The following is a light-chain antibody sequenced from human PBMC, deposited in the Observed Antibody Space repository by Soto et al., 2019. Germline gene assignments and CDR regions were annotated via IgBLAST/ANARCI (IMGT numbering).Light chain of an antibody. CDR3: SSYTSGGTWV. V-gene: IGLV2-14*01. Sequence: QSVLTQPASVSGSPGQSITISCTGTSSDVGGYNYVSWYQQHPGKAPKLMVYEVSNRPSGVSNRFSGSKSGNTASLTISGLQAEDEADYYCSSYTSGGTWVFGGGTKLTVL. J-gene: IGLJ3*02. CDR2: EVS. CDR1: SSDVGGYNY.